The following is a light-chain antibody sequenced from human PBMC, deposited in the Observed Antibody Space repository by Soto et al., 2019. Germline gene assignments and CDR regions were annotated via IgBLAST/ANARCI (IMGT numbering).Light chain of an antibody. CDR1: QTVRNH. J-gene: IGKJ2*01. CDR3: HQYHNCPPRYT. CDR2: DAF. Sequence: EIVMTQSPATLSVSPGGSATLSCRASQTVRNHIAWYQQRPGQAPGLLIYDAFTRATGVPGRLSGSGSGSGTEFPLPVTALQYEDFAVYYCHQYHNCPPRYTFGQGPKLQIK. V-gene: IGKV3-15*01.